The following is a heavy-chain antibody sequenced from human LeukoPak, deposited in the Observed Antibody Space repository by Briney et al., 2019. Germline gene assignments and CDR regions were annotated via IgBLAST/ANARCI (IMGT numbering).Heavy chain of an antibody. Sequence: GGSLRLSCAASGFTFSSYWMSWVRQAPGKGLEWVAVISYDGSNLDYADSVKGRFTISRDNSKNTLYLQMNSLRAEDTAVYYCARDGEGVLGFDYWGQGTLVTVSS. CDR3: ARDGEGVLGFDY. CDR2: ISYDGSNL. J-gene: IGHJ4*02. D-gene: IGHD2-8*02. CDR1: GFTFSSYW. V-gene: IGHV3-30-3*01.